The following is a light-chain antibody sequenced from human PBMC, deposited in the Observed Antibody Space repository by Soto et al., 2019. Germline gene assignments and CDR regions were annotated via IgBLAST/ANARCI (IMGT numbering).Light chain of an antibody. V-gene: IGKV3-20*01. J-gene: IGKJ1*01. CDR2: GAS. Sequence: EIVLTQSPGTLALSPWERATLSCRASQSVTSNYLAWYQQKPGQAPRLLFFGASIRATGIPDRFSGSGSGTDFTLTISRLEPEPFAVYHCQQYGSSPKTLGQGTKVDIK. CDR1: QSVTSNY. CDR3: QQYGSSPKT.